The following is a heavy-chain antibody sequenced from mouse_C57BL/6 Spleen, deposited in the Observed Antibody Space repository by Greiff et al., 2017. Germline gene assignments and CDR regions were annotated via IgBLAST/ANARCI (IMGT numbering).Heavy chain of an antibody. CDR1: GFTFSDYG. CDR2: ISSGSSTI. D-gene: IGHD1-1*01. V-gene: IGHV5-17*01. Sequence: EVQLVESGGGLVKPGGSLKLSCAASGFTFSDYGMHWVRQAPEKGLEWVAYISSGSSTIYYADTVKGRFTISRDNAKNTLFLQMTSLRSEDTAMYYCARPLITTVVATPAYWGQGTLVTVSA. CDR3: ARPLITTVVATPAY. J-gene: IGHJ3*01.